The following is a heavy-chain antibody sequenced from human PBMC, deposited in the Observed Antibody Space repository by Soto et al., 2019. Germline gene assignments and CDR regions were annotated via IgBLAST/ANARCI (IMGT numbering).Heavy chain of an antibody. CDR2: IYATGDT. CDR3: VRDGTKNLRDRFEP. D-gene: IGHD1-26*01. CDR1: GASLSRYY. J-gene: IGHJ5*02. Sequence: SETLSLTCNVSGASLSRYYWSWIRQPPGKGLEWIGRIYATGDTDYNPSLKSRISMSVDMSKKQFSLTPRSVTAADTAIYYCVRDGTKNLRDRFEPWGRGILVTVSS. V-gene: IGHV4-4*07.